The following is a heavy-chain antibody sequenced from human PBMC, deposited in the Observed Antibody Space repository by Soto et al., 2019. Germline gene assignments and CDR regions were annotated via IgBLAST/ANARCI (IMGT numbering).Heavy chain of an antibody. J-gene: IGHJ4*02. CDR1: GFTFSSYA. D-gene: IGHD3-10*01. CDR2: ISGSGGNT. CDR3: AKDGGGARVRFDY. V-gene: IGHV3-23*01. Sequence: EVPLLESGGGLVQPGGSLRLSCAASGFTFSSYAMSWVRQAPGKGLEWVSAISGSGGNTYYADSVKGRFTVSRDNSMNALYLPINSLRAEDKAVYYCAKDGGGARVRFDYWGQGTLVTVSS.